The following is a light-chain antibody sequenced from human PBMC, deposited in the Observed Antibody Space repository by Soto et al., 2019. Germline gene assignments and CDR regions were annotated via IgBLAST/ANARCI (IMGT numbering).Light chain of an antibody. CDR1: QSVNNW. Sequence: DVQMTKSPFTLSASVGDSAIIHCRASQSVNNWLAWYQQKPGKAPRLLIFDSYKLESGVPSRFSGSGSGTEFILTISSLQADDFATYYCQQYNTFPTFGQGTKV. J-gene: IGKJ1*01. CDR2: DSY. V-gene: IGKV1-5*01. CDR3: QQYNTFPT.